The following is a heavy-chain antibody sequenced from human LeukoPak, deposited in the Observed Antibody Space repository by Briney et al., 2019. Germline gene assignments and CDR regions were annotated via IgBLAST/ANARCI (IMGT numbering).Heavy chain of an antibody. CDR2: INHSGST. CDR1: GGSFSGYY. Sequence: SETLSLTCAVYGGSFSGYYWSWIRQPPGKGLEWIGEINHSGSTNYNPSLKRRVTISVDTSKNQFSLKLSSVTAADTAVYYCARDCHDSSGYYDSLSAFDIWGQGTMVTVSS. CDR3: ARDCHDSSGYYDSLSAFDI. J-gene: IGHJ3*02. D-gene: IGHD3-22*01. V-gene: IGHV4-34*01.